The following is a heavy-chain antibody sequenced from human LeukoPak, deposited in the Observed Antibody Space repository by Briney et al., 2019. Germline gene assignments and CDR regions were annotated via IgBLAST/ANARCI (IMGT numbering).Heavy chain of an antibody. Sequence: SETLSLTCTVSGDSLSSGLYYWGWIRHPPGKGLTWIGSVYYSGSTLFSASFENRVAMPVDRSKNQFSLKLNSVTAADTATYYRARLCQVTTCAKFEYWGQGILVTVAS. D-gene: IGHD2-21*02. J-gene: IGHJ4*02. V-gene: IGHV4-39*01. CDR2: VYYSGST. CDR3: ARLCQVTTCAKFEY. CDR1: GDSLSSGLYY.